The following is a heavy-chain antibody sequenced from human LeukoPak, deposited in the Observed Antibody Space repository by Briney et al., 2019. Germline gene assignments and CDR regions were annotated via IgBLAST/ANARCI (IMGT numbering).Heavy chain of an antibody. CDR2: IYYSGST. V-gene: IGHV4-59*01. Sequence: SETLSLTCTVSGGSISSYYWSWIRQPPGKGLEWIGYIYYSGSTNYNPSLKSRVTISVDTSKNQFSLKLSSVTAADTAVYYCAGARDYDILTGYYDYWGQGTLVTVSS. J-gene: IGHJ4*02. D-gene: IGHD3-9*01. CDR1: GGSISSYY. CDR3: AGARDYDILTGYYDY.